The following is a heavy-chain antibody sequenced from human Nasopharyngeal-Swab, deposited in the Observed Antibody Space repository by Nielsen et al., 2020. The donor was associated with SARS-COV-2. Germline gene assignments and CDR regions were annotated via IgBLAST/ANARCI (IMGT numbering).Heavy chain of an antibody. J-gene: IGHJ4*02. CDR2: ISSSSSYT. V-gene: IGHV3-11*06. D-gene: IGHD5-18*01. CDR1: GFTFSYYY. Sequence: GESLKISCAASGFTFSYYYMSWIRQAPGKGLEWVSYISSSSSYTNYADSVKGRFTISRDNAKNSLYLQMNSLRAEDTAVYYCARDVNSYGYVSDYWGQGTLVTVSS. CDR3: ARDVNSYGYVSDY.